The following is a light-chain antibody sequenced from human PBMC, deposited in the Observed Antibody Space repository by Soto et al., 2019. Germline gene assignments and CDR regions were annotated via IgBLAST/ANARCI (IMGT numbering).Light chain of an antibody. CDR1: QSILYSSTNKNY. J-gene: IGKJ4*01. V-gene: IGKV4-1*01. CDR2: WAS. Sequence: DIVMTQSPDSLTVSLGERATINCKSSQSILYSSTNKNYLAWYQQKPGQPPKLLIYWASTRESGVPDRFSGGRSGTDFTLTISSLQAEDVAIYYCQQYYITPLTFGGGTKVEIK. CDR3: QQYYITPLT.